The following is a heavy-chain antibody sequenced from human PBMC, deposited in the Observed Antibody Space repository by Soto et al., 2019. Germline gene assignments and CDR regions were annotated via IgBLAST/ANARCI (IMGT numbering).Heavy chain of an antibody. D-gene: IGHD6-6*01. Sequence: SQTLSLTCAISGDSVSSNSAAWNWIRQSPSRGLEWLGRTYYRSKWYNDYAVSVKSRITINPDTSKNQFSLQLNSVTPEDTAVYYCAREWYSSSSRYNWLDPWGQGTLVTVSS. CDR3: AREWYSSSSRYNWLDP. V-gene: IGHV6-1*01. CDR1: GDSVSSNSAA. J-gene: IGHJ5*02. CDR2: TYYRSKWYN.